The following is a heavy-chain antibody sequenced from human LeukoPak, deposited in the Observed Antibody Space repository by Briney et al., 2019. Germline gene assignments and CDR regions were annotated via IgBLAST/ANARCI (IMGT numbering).Heavy chain of an antibody. CDR3: ARDYYYDSSGYYSIGY. J-gene: IGHJ4*02. CDR2: ISSSGSTI. Sequence: PGGSLRLSCAASGFTFSDYYMSWIRQAPGKGLEWVSYISSSGSTIYYADSVKGRFTISRDNAKNSLYLQVNSLRAEDTAVYYCARDYYYDSSGYYSIGYWGQGTLVTVSS. CDR1: GFTFSDYY. V-gene: IGHV3-11*04. D-gene: IGHD3-22*01.